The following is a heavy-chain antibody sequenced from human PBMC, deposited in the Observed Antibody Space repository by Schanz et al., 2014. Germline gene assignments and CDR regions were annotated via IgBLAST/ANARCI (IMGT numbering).Heavy chain of an antibody. CDR3: ARDGVDAAAGGNY. CDR1: GGTFNSYT. D-gene: IGHD6-13*01. V-gene: IGHV1-69*08. J-gene: IGHJ4*02. Sequence: QVQLVQSGAEVKKPGSSMKVSCKASGGTFNSYTINWVRHAPGQGLEWMGRIIPITGITNYAQKFQGRVTFTADKSTSTAFLEVNSLRSEDTAVYYCARDGVDAAAGGNYWGQGTLVTVSS. CDR2: IIPITGIT.